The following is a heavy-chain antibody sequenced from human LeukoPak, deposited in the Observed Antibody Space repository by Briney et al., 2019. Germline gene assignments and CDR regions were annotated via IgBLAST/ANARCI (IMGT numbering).Heavy chain of an antibody. D-gene: IGHD3-22*01. CDR2: IYPRGGST. CDR1: GYTFTSNY. J-gene: IGHJ5*02. V-gene: IGHV1-46*01. CDR3: APDLDYYDSSGYYFRGKGP. Sequence: ASVKVSCKASGYTFTSNYIHWVRQAPGQGLEWMGMIYPRGGSTSYAQKFQGRVTMTEDTSTDTAYMELSSLRSEDTAVYYCAPDLDYYDSSGYYFRGKGPWGQGTLVTVSS.